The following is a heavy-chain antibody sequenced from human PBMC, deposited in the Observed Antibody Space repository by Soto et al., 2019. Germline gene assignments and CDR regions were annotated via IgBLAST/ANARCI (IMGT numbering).Heavy chain of an antibody. CDR1: GGSVSSGSYY. J-gene: IGHJ4*02. CDR3: ARISGYSYGLPPCFGY. D-gene: IGHD5-18*01. V-gene: IGHV4-61*01. Sequence: QVQLQESGPGLVKPSETLSLTCTVSGGSVSSGSYYWSWLRQPPGKGLEWIGYIYYSGSTNYNPSLTMRVTIAVDTCKDQFSLKLSSVAAAETAVYYCARISGYSYGLPPCFGYWGQGTLVTVSS. CDR2: IYYSGST.